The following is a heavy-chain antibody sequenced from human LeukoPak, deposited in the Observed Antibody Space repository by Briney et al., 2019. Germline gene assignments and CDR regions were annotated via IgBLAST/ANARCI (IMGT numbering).Heavy chain of an antibody. V-gene: IGHV4-39*07. D-gene: IGHD3-22*01. CDR3: ARHRVFYYDNSGYLDC. Sequence: SETLSLTCTVSGGSISSSSYYWGWIRQPPGKGLEWIGIIYYSGSPYYNPPLKTRVTITVDTSRDQFSLKLSSVTAADSAVYYCARHRVFYYDNSGYLDCWGQGTLVTVSS. CDR1: GGSISSSSYY. CDR2: IYYSGSP. J-gene: IGHJ4*02.